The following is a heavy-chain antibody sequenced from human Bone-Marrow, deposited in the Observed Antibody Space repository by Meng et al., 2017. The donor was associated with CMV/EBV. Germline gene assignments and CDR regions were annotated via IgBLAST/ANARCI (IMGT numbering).Heavy chain of an antibody. D-gene: IGHD6-13*01. V-gene: IGHV3-20*04. CDR1: GFTFSSYA. Sequence: GESLKISCAASGFTFSSYAMHWVRQAPGKGLEWVSAIDWNSGNTGYADSVKGRFTISRDNAKNSLYLQMNSLGAEDTAFYYCARNGIAVADYWGQGTLVTVSS. CDR2: IDWNSGNT. CDR3: ARNGIAVADY. J-gene: IGHJ4*02.